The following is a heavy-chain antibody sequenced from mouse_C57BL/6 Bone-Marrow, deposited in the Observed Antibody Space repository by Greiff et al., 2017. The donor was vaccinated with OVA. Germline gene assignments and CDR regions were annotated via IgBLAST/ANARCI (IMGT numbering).Heavy chain of an antibody. D-gene: IGHD1-1*01. V-gene: IGHV6-3*01. CDR2: IRLKSDNYAT. Sequence: EVKVEESGGGLVQPGGSMKLSCVASGFTFSNYWMNWVRQSPEKGLEWVAQIRLKSDNYATHYAESVKGRFTISRDDSKSIVYLQMNNLRAEDTGIYYCTGPECIKGYYAMDYWGQGTSVTVSS. CDR3: TGPECIKGYYAMDY. J-gene: IGHJ4*01. CDR1: GFTFSNYW.